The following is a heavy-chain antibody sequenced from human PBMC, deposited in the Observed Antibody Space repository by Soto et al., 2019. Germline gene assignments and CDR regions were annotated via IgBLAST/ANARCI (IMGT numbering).Heavy chain of an antibody. CDR3: AEEKSGYMGPIDV. V-gene: IGHV3-9*01. CDR2: ISWNSGSI. Sequence: PGGSLRLSCAASGFTFDDYAMHWVRQAPGKGLEWVSGISWNSGSIGYADSVKGRFTISRDNAKNSLYLQMNSLRAEDTALYYCAEEKSGYMGPIDVWGKGTTVTVSS. D-gene: IGHD6-25*01. CDR1: GFTFDDYA. J-gene: IGHJ6*03.